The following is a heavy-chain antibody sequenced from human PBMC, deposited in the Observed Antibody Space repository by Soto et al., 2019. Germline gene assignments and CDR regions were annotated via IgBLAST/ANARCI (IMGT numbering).Heavy chain of an antibody. CDR2: IYWDDDK. CDR3: AHSPGGDYGGNSLYSRGDAFDI. CDR1: GFSLSTSGVG. Sequence: QITLKESGPTLVKPTQTLTLTCTFSGFSLSTSGVGVGWIRQPPGKALEWLALIYWDDDKRYSPSLKSRLTITKDTSKNQVVLTMTNMDPVDTATYYCAHSPGGDYGGNSLYSRGDAFDIWGQGTMVTVSS. J-gene: IGHJ3*02. V-gene: IGHV2-5*02. D-gene: IGHD4-17*01.